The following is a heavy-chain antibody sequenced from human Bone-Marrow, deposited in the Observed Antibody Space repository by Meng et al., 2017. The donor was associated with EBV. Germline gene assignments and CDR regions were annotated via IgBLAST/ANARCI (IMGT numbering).Heavy chain of an antibody. CDR2: IFYGGST. CDR3: AAGFRELVRSRDY. CDR1: GGSIRSSNW. Sequence: QVQLHAPCRRLLQPSWPPSLTCVVTGGSIRSSNWWSWVRQPPGKGLEWIGEIFYGGSTNYNPSLESRVTISVDKSKNQFSLKLSSVTAADTAVYYCAAGFRELVRSRDYWGQGTLVTVSS. J-gene: IGHJ4*02. V-gene: IGHV4-4*02. D-gene: IGHD3-10*01.